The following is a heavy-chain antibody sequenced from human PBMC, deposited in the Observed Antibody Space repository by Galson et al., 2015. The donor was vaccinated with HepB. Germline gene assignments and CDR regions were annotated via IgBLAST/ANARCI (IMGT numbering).Heavy chain of an antibody. CDR1: GYTFTSYY. J-gene: IGHJ4*02. CDR2: INPSGGST. Sequence: SVKVSCKASGYTFTSYYMHWVRQAPGQELEWMGIINPSGGSTSYAQKFQGRVTMTRDTSTSTAYMELSSLRSEDTAVYYCARERGSTMVTGHFDYWGQGTLVTVSS. D-gene: IGHD5-18*01. V-gene: IGHV1-46*01. CDR3: ARERGSTMVTGHFDY.